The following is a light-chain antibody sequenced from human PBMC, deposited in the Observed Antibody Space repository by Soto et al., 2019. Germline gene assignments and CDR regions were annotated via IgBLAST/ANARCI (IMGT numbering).Light chain of an antibody. CDR1: QSVSIW. CDR3: QQFNTPPWT. CDR2: KSS. V-gene: IGKV1-5*03. Sequence: DIQMTQSHSTLSASEGDRVTISCRASQSVSIWLAWYQQKPGRAPKLLIYKSSILESGVPSRFSGSGSGTEFTLTISSLQPDDFATYYCQQFNTPPWTFGQGTKVDIK. J-gene: IGKJ1*01.